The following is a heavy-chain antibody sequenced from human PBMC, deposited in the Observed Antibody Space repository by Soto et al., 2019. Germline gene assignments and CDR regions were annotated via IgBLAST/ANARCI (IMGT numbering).Heavy chain of an antibody. CDR1: GGSISSYY. V-gene: IGHV4-59*01. J-gene: IGHJ5*02. CDR2: IYYSGST. D-gene: IGHD6-13*01. CDR3: ARVIAAAGTFRPEMINWFDP. Sequence: SETLSLTCTVSGGSISSYYWSWIRQPPGKGLEWIGYIYYSGSTNYNPSLKSRVTISVDTSKNQFSLKLSSVTAADTAVYYCARVIAAAGTFRPEMINWFDPWGQGTLVTVSS.